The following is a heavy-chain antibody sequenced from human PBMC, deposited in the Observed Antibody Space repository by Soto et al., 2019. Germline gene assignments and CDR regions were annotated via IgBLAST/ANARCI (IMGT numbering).Heavy chain of an antibody. CDR3: AREAAYYDILTGYYSGYFDY. CDR1: GGSISSSNW. CDR2: IYHSGST. D-gene: IGHD3-9*01. J-gene: IGHJ4*02. Sequence: PSETLSLTCAVSGGSISSSNWWSWVRQPPGKGLEWSGEIYHSGSTNYNPSLKSRVTISVDKSTNHSSLKLSSVTAADTAVYYCAREAAYYDILTGYYSGYFDYWGQGTLVTVSS. V-gene: IGHV4-4*02.